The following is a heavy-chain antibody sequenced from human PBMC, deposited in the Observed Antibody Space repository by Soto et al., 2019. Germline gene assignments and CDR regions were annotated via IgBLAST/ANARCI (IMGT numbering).Heavy chain of an antibody. CDR3: AKVTWQFVHTHYHY. V-gene: IGHV3-23*01. J-gene: IGHJ4*02. CDR2: ISGSGDST. D-gene: IGHD6-6*01. Sequence: EVQLLESGGGLVQPGGSLRLSCAASGFTFSSYAIHWVRQAPGEGLEWVSGISGSGDSTSYTDSVKGRFTISRDNSKNTLNLQMNSLRAEDTAVYYCAKVTWQFVHTHYHYWGQGTLVTVSS. CDR1: GFTFSSYA.